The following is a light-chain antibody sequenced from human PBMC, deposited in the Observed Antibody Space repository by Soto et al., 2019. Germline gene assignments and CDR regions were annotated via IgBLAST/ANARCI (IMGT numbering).Light chain of an antibody. CDR3: QQHGDRPRT. CDR2: DAS. Sequence: EIVLTQSPAALSLSPGERATLSCRASQSVSNDLAWYHQRPGRAPRILIYDASHRATGIPARFSGSGSGTDFTLTISRLEPEDFAVYYCQQHGDRPRTFGQGTKLEIK. V-gene: IGKV3-11*01. CDR1: QSVSND. J-gene: IGKJ2*01.